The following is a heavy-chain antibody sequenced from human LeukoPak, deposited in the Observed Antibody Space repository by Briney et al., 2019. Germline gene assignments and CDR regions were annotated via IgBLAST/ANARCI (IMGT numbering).Heavy chain of an antibody. CDR3: ARRTAAAGHFDY. CDR1: GYTFTSNW. Sequence: GESLKISCKGSGYTFTSNWNGWVRQMPGKGLEWRGIIHPGDSDTRYSPSFQGQVTISADKSISTAYLQWTSLKASDTAMYYCARRTAAAGHFDYWGQGTLVTVSS. D-gene: IGHD6-13*01. J-gene: IGHJ4*02. V-gene: IGHV5-51*01. CDR2: IHPGDSDT.